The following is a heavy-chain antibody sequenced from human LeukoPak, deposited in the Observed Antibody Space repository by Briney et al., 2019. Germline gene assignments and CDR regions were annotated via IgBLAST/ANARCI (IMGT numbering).Heavy chain of an antibody. CDR3: ARGVTGIYYYYYMDT. Sequence: ASVKVSCKAFGYTFTGYWMHWVRQAPGQGPEWMGVIGPSGGSTIYAQKFKGRVTLTRDMSTSTDYLELSRLSSDDTAVYYCARGVTGIYYYYYMDTWGKGTTVTVSS. CDR2: IGPSGGST. J-gene: IGHJ6*03. V-gene: IGHV1-46*01. D-gene: IGHD3-10*01. CDR1: GYTFTGYW.